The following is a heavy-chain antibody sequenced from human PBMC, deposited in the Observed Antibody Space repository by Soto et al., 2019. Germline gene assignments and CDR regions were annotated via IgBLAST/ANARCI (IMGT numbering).Heavy chain of an antibody. CDR2: INKDGSQT. CDR1: GFTFSNYW. J-gene: IGHJ4*02. D-gene: IGHD6-25*01. V-gene: IGHV3-7*01. Sequence: EVQLVESGGALVQPGGSLRLTWATSGFTFSNYWMTWVRQAPGKGLEWVANINKDGSQTSFVDSVKGRFTIFRDNAKSSLYLQMNSLRGEDTAKYYCVKEIAAAQWGQGTLGTVSS. CDR3: VKEIAAAQ.